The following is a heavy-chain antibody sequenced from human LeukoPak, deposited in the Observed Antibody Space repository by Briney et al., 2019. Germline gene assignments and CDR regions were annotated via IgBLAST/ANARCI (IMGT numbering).Heavy chain of an antibody. J-gene: IGHJ6*02. Sequence: GASVKVSCKASGYTFTSYGISWVRQAPGQGLEWMGWISAYNGNTNYAQKLQGRVTMTTDTSTSTAYMELRSRRSDDTAVYYCAREHWYYYDSSGYPDYYYYGMDVWGQGTTVTVSS. CDR3: AREHWYYYDSSGYPDYYYYGMDV. CDR2: ISAYNGNT. CDR1: GYTFTSYG. D-gene: IGHD3-22*01. V-gene: IGHV1-18*01.